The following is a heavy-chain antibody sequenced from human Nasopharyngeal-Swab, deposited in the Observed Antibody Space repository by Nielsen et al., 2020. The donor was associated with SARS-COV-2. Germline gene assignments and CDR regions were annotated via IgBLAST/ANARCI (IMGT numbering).Heavy chain of an antibody. Sequence: GSLRLSCAASGFTFSTYAMTWIRQPPGKGLEWIGEINHRGSTNYNPSLKSRVTISVDTSKNQFSLKLSSVTAADTAVYYCAREPPVDIVATTHFDYWGQGTLVTVSS. J-gene: IGHJ4*02. D-gene: IGHD5-12*01. V-gene: IGHV4-34*01. CDR1: GFTFSTYA. CDR3: AREPPVDIVATTHFDY. CDR2: INHRGST.